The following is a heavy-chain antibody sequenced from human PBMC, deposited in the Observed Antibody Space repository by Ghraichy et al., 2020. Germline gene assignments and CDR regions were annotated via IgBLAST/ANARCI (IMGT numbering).Heavy chain of an antibody. Sequence: SETQSLTCGVSGGSISTGGYSWTWIRQAPGKGLEWIGYIYYGGSAHLNPSLKSRVTISVDGSRNRFSLDVTSMTAADAAVYYCAVLASHGVDVWGQGTTVAVSS. CDR1: GGSISTGGYS. CDR3: AVLASHGVDV. D-gene: IGHD3-3*01. J-gene: IGHJ6*02. CDR2: IYYGGSA. V-gene: IGHV4-30-2*01.